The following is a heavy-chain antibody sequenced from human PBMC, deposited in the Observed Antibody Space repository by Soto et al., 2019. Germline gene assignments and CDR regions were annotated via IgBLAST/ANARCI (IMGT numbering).Heavy chain of an antibody. J-gene: IGHJ5*02. Sequence: QVQLQESGPGLVNPSETLSLTCTVSGGSISSYYWSWIRQPPGKGLEWIGYIYYSGSTNYNPSLKSRVTISVDTSKNQFSLKLSSVTAADTAVYYCARWGYGSGSYFGWFDPWGQGTLVTVSS. CDR2: IYYSGST. V-gene: IGHV4-59*01. CDR3: ARWGYGSGSYFGWFDP. D-gene: IGHD3-10*01. CDR1: GGSISSYY.